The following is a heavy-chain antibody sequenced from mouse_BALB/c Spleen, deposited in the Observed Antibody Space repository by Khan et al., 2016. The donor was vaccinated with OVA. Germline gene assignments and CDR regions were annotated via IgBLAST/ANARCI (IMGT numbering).Heavy chain of an antibody. V-gene: IGHV2-6-7*01. CDR1: GFPLIGYS. D-gene: IGHD2-10*01. CDR2: IWCVGST. CDR3: ARAYYANYREAMDY. Sequence: VHLVESGPGLVAPPQSLFITCSVSGFPLIGYSVNRARQSPGMGLERPGMIWCVGSTDYNSALKFRLSISKDNSKSQVVLKMNRLQTDDTARYYCARAYYANYREAMDYWGQGTSVTVAS. J-gene: IGHJ4*01.